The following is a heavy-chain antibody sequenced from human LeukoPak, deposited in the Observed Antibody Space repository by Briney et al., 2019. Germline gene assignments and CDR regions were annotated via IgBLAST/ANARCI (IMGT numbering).Heavy chain of an antibody. V-gene: IGHV3-30-3*01. J-gene: IGHJ4*02. CDR2: ISYDGSNK. CDR3: ARDLQMTTVSYFDY. Sequence: PGRSLRLSCATSGFTFSSYAMHWVRQAPGKGLEWVAVISYDGSNKYYADSVKGRFTISRDNSKNTLYLQMNSLRAEDTAVYYCARDLQMTTVSYFDYWGQGTLVTVSS. D-gene: IGHD4-17*01. CDR1: GFTFSSYA.